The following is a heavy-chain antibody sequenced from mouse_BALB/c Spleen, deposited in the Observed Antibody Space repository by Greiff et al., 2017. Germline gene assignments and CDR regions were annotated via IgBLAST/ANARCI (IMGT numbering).Heavy chain of an antibody. CDR2: IWGDGST. CDR1: GFSLTGYG. V-gene: IGHV2-6-7*01. D-gene: IGHD2-1*01. Sequence: VKLVESGPGLVAPSQSLSITCTVSGFSLTGYGVNWVRQPPGKGLEWLGMIWGDGSTDYNSALKSRLSISKDNSKSQVFLKMNSLQTDDTARYYCARDVAYGNYLYYAMDYWGQGTSVTVSS. J-gene: IGHJ4*01. CDR3: ARDVAYGNYLYYAMDY.